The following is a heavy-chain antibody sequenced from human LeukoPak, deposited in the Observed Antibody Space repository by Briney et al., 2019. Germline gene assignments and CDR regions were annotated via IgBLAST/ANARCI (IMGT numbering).Heavy chain of an antibody. CDR2: TSSSGETT. J-gene: IGHJ4*02. Sequence: GGSLRLSCVASGFTFSSYAMSWVRQAAGKGLEWVSSTSSSGETTYYADSVKGRFTISRDNSKNTLYLQMNSLRAEDTAVYYCAKESYWPLFDYWGQGTLVTVSS. V-gene: IGHV3-23*01. CDR3: AKESYWPLFDY. CDR1: GFTFSSYA. D-gene: IGHD2-15*01.